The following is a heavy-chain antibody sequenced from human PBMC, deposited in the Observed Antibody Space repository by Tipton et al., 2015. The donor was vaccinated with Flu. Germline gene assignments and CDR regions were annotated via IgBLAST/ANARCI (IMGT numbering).Heavy chain of an antibody. Sequence: GSLRLSCAAPKFSFSSYAMSWVRQAPGKGLEWVSSISGSGASTYYADSVKGRFTISRDNSKNTLSLQMNSLRAEDTALYYCATRQGGYSYVTPDYWGQGTLVTVSS. D-gene: IGHD5-12*01. CDR2: ISGSGAST. J-gene: IGHJ4*02. CDR1: KFSFSSYA. V-gene: IGHV3-23*01. CDR3: ATRQGGYSYVTPDY.